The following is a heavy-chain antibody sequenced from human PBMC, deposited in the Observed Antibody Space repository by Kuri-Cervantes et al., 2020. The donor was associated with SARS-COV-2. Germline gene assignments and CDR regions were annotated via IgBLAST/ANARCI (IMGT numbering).Heavy chain of an antibody. Sequence: ASVKVSCKASGYTFTGYYMHWVRQAPGQGLEWMGWINPNSGGTNYAQKFQSWVTMTRDTSISTAYMELSRLRSDDTAVYYCARGGITGTTGNWYFDLWGRGTLVTVSS. CDR1: GYTFTGYY. D-gene: IGHD1-7*01. CDR3: ARGGITGTTGNWYFDL. J-gene: IGHJ2*01. CDR2: INPNSGGT. V-gene: IGHV1-2*04.